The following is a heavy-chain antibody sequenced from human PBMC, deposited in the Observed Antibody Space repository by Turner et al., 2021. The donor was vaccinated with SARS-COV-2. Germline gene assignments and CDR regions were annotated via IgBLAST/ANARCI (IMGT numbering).Heavy chain of an antibody. CDR2: FDPEDGET. Sequence: QVQLAQSGAEVKKPGASVKVLCKVSGYPLTEVSMHWVRQAPGKGLEWMGGFDPEDGETNYAQKFQGRVTMTEDTSTDTAYMEQSSLGSEDTAVYYCRGRDIVVVLVAISEVDYWGQGTLVTVSS. D-gene: IGHD2-2*01. CDR3: RGRDIVVVLVAISEVDY. J-gene: IGHJ4*02. CDR1: GYPLTEVS. V-gene: IGHV1-24*01.